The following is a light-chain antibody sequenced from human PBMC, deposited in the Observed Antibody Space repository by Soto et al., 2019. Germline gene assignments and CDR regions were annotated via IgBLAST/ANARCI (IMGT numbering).Light chain of an antibody. CDR3: HQYKSWPPFT. CDR1: QSVSSKY. CDR2: DTS. Sequence: EIVLTQSPGTLSLSPGERATFSCRASQSVSSKYLAWYQQKPGQAPRLLIYDTSTRATGVPARFSGSGSGTEFTLTISSLQSEDLAIYYCHQYKSWPPFTFGQGTRLEIK. V-gene: IGKV3-15*01. J-gene: IGKJ5*01.